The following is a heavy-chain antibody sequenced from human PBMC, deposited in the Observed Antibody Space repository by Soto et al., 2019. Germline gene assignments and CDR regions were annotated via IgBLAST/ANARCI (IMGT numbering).Heavy chain of an antibody. V-gene: IGHV1-18*01. CDR2: INAYNGDI. Sequence: ASVKISCKGSGYTFTSFGTSWVRQAPGQGLEWMGWINAYNGDINYAQKFQGRVAMTTETTTNSAYLELGSLRSDDTAVYYCTRAPLGGPYCSSTSCYQYWGQGTQVTVSS. CDR1: GYTFTSFG. D-gene: IGHD2-2*01. CDR3: TRAPLGGPYCSSTSCYQY. J-gene: IGHJ4*02.